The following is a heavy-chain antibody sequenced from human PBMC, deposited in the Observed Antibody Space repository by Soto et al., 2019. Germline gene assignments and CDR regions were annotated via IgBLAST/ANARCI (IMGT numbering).Heavy chain of an antibody. V-gene: IGHV3-66*01. CDR3: ARDVQGHYFDRSGSPGGD. Sequence: PGGSLRLSCAASGFSVSGNYMSWVRQAPGKGLEWVAVLYVGEKTHYANSVKGKFNISRDNSKNTMFLQMNGLRVDDTAVFYCARDVQGHYFDRSGSPGGDWGQGTLVTVSS. CDR1: GFSVSGNY. D-gene: IGHD3-22*01. J-gene: IGHJ4*02. CDR2: LYVGEKT.